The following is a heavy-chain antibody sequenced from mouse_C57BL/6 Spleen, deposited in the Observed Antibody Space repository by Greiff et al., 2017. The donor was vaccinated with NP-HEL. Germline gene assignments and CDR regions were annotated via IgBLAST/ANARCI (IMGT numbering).Heavy chain of an antibody. J-gene: IGHJ2*01. CDR2: IRNKANNHAT. D-gene: IGHD2-10*02. CDR3: TGYDNLDY. Sequence: EVKVVESGGGLVQPGGSMKLSCAASGFTFSDAWMDWVRQSPEKGLEWVAEIRNKANNHATYYAESVKGRFTISRGYYKISVYLQINSLRAEDTGIYYCTGYDNLDYWGQGTTLTVSS. V-gene: IGHV6-6*01. CDR1: GFTFSDAW.